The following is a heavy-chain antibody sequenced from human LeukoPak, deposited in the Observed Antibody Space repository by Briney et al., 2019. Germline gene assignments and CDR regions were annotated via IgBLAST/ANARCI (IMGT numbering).Heavy chain of an antibody. CDR1: GYTFTGYY. D-gene: IGHD3-10*01. V-gene: IGHV1-2*04. CDR3: ARTLYYDSESRGPAYVDY. CDR2: INPNSGGT. Sequence: GASVKVSCKASGYTFTGYYIHWLRQAPGQGLEWMGWINPNSGGTNYAQKFQGWVTMTRDTSISTAYMELSRLRSDDTAVYYCARTLYYDSESRGPAYVDYWGQGTLVTVSS. J-gene: IGHJ4*02.